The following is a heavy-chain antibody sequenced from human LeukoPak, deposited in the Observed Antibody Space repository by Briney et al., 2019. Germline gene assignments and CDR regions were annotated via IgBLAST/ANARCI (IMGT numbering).Heavy chain of an antibody. CDR2: IYYSGST. D-gene: IGHD5-18*01. Sequence: SQTLSLTCTVSGGSISSGDYYWSWIRQPPGKGLEWIGYIYYSGSTYYNPSLKRRVTISVDTSKNQFSLKLSSVTAADTAVYYCARDLSNTAALGYWGQGTLVTVSS. V-gene: IGHV4-30-4*01. CDR3: ARDLSNTAALGY. J-gene: IGHJ4*02. CDR1: GGSISSGDYY.